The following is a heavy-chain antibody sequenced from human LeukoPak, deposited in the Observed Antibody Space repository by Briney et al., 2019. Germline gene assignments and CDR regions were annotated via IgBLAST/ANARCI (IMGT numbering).Heavy chain of an antibody. D-gene: IGHD1-26*01. CDR3: AREQWELGVTWFDP. J-gene: IGHJ5*02. CDR1: GFTVSSNY. Sequence: PGGSLRLSCAASGFTVSSNYMSWVRQAPGKGLEWVSVIYSGGSTYYADSVKGRFTISRDNSKNTLYLQMNSLRAEDTAVYYCAREQWELGVTWFDPWGQGTLVTVSS. CDR2: IYSGGST. V-gene: IGHV3-66*01.